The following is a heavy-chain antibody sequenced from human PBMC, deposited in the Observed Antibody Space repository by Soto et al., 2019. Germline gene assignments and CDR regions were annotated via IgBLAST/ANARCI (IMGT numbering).Heavy chain of an antibody. CDR3: ARDRYSSQVHYYYGMDV. Sequence: KASETLSLTCTVSGGSISNGGYYWSWIRQDPGKGLEWIGYIYYSGSTYYNPSLKSRITISVDTSKNQFSLKLRSVTAADTAVYYCARDRYSSQVHYYYGMDVWGQGTTVTVSS. CDR2: IYYSGST. J-gene: IGHJ6*02. D-gene: IGHD6-19*01. CDR1: GGSISNGGYY. V-gene: IGHV4-31*03.